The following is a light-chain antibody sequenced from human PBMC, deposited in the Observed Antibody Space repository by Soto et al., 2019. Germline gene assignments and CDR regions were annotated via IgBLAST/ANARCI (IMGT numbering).Light chain of an antibody. Sequence: QSALTQPPSASGSPGQSVTISCTGTSSDVGGYNYVSWYQQHPGKALKLMIYEVSKRPSGVPDRFSGSKSGNTASLTVSGLQAEDEADYYCSSYAGSNIFYVFGTGTKVTVL. J-gene: IGLJ1*01. CDR3: SSYAGSNIFYV. CDR2: EVS. CDR1: SSDVGGYNY. V-gene: IGLV2-8*01.